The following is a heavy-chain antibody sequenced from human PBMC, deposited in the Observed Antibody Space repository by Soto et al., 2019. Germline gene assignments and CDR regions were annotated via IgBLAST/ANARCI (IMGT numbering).Heavy chain of an antibody. V-gene: IGHV1-69*04. Sequence: SVKVSCKASGGTFSSYTISWVRQAPGQGLEWMGRIIPILGIANYAQKFQGRVTITADKSTSTAYTELSSLRSEDTAVYYCAREVAAAGNNWFDPWGQGTLVTVSS. J-gene: IGHJ5*02. CDR3: AREVAAAGNNWFDP. CDR2: IIPILGIA. CDR1: GGTFSSYT. D-gene: IGHD6-13*01.